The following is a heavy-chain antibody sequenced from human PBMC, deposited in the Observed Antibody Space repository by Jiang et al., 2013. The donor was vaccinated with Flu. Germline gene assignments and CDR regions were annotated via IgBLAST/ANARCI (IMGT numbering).Heavy chain of an antibody. J-gene: IGHJ4*02. Sequence: SPSFQGHVTISADKSISTAYLQWSSLKASDTAMYYCARVGLLYHQYYFDYWGQGTLVTVSS. CDR3: ARVGLLYHQYYFDY. D-gene: IGHD2-2*01. V-gene: IGHV5-10-1*01.